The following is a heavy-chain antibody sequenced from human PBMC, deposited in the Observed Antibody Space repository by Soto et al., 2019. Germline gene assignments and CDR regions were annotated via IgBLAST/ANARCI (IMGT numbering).Heavy chain of an antibody. CDR1: GGTFSDYA. CDR2: TIPLLGTS. CDR3: ETFVDRGAI. Sequence: QVQLVQSGPEVKKPGSSVKVSCKVSGGTFSDYAINWVREAPGQGLEWMGGTIPLLGTSNYAQKVHDRGTITAGECTSKVYMQVNSLTSDDSAVYYCETFVDRGAIWGQGSQVTVS. J-gene: IGHJ4*02. V-gene: IGHV1-69*11. D-gene: IGHD3-16*02.